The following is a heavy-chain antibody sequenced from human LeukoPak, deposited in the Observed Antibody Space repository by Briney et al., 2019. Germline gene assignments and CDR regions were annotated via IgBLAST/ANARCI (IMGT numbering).Heavy chain of an antibody. CDR2: IYYSGST. CDR3: ASAVGYCSGGSCYYYYGMDV. CDR1: GGTISSYY. Sequence: SETLSLTCTVSGGTISSYYWNWIRQHPGKGLEWIGYIYYSGSTYYNPSLKSRVTISVDTSKNQFSLKLSSVTAADTAVYYCASAVGYCSGGSCYYYYGMDVWGQGTTVTVSS. V-gene: IGHV4-59*06. J-gene: IGHJ6*02. D-gene: IGHD2-15*01.